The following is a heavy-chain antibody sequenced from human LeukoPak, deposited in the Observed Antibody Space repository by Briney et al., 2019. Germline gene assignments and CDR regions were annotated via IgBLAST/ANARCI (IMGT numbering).Heavy chain of an antibody. CDR2: VYYTGST. D-gene: IGHD6-13*01. J-gene: IGHJ4*02. CDR1: GGSISSYY. CDR3: ARGFQQLASL. Sequence: SETLSLTCTVSGGSISSYYWSWIRQPPGKGLEWIGYVYYTGSTNYNPSLKSRVTISVDTSKNQFSLKLSSVTAADTAVYYCARGFQQLASLWGQGTLVTVSS. V-gene: IGHV4-59*01.